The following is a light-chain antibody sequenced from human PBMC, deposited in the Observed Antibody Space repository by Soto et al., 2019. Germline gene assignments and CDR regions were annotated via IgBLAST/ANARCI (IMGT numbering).Light chain of an antibody. CDR3: QQAYRTPWT. J-gene: IGKJ1*01. CDR1: QSISSW. V-gene: IGKV1-5*01. CDR2: DAS. Sequence: DIQMTQSPSTLSASVGDRVTITCRASQSISSWLAWYQQKPGKAPKLLIYDASSLESGVPSRFSGSGSGTEFTFTISSLQPEDFATYYCQQAYRTPWTFGQGTKVDIK.